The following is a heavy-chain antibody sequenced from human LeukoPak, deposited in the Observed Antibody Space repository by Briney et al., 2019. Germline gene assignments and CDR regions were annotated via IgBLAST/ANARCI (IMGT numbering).Heavy chain of an antibody. Sequence: AGGSLRLSCVASGFTFSSYSMNWVRQAPGKGLEWVSYISSGSGTIYYADSVKGRFTISRDNAKNSLYLQMNSLRTEDTAVYYCAREFVLRFFEGYMDVWGKGTTVTVSS. CDR2: ISSGSGTI. V-gene: IGHV3-48*01. J-gene: IGHJ6*03. D-gene: IGHD3-3*01. CDR3: AREFVLRFFEGYMDV. CDR1: GFTFSSYS.